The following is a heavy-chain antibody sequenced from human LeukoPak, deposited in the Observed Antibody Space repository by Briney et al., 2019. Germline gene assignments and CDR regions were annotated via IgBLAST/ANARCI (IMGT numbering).Heavy chain of an antibody. J-gene: IGHJ4*02. CDR3: ARSLDYYDSSGYYYYFDY. D-gene: IGHD3-22*01. Sequence: SVKVSCKASGGTFSSYAISWVRQAPGQGLEWMGGIIPIFGTANYAQKFQGRVTITTDESTSTAYMELSSLRSEDTAVYYCARSLDYYDSSGYYYYFDYWGQGTLDTVSS. CDR1: GGTFSSYA. CDR2: IIPIFGTA. V-gene: IGHV1-69*05.